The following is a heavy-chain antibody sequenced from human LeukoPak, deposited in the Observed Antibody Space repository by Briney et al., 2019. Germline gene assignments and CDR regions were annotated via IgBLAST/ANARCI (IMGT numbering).Heavy chain of an antibody. Sequence: GGSLRLSCAASGFTFSSYWMHWVRQAPGKGLVWVSRINSDGSSTSYADSVKGRFTISRDNAKDTLYLQMNSLRAEDTAVYYCARDGSSGRANAFDIRGQGTMVTVSS. CDR3: ARDGSSGRANAFDI. CDR1: GFTFSSYW. V-gene: IGHV3-74*01. D-gene: IGHD6-19*01. CDR2: INSDGSST. J-gene: IGHJ3*02.